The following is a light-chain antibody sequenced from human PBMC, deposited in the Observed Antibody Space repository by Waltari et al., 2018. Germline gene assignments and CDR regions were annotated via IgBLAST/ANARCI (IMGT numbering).Light chain of an antibody. Sequence: DIQMTQSPSSLSASVVDRVTITCQASQDISNYLNWYQQKPGKAPKLLMYDASNLNKGVPSMFSGSGSGTEFNLTISSLQPEDIATYYCQQYDTLLVFTFGPGTKVEIK. CDR2: DAS. CDR3: QQYDTLLVFT. J-gene: IGKJ3*01. CDR1: QDISNY. V-gene: IGKV1-33*01.